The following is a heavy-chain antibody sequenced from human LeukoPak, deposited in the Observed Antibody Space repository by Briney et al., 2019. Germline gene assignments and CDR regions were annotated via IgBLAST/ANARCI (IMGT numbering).Heavy chain of an antibody. J-gene: IGHJ6*02. CDR1: GGSFSGYY. V-gene: IGHV4-34*01. CDR2: INHSGST. Sequence: KPSETPSLTCAVYGGSFSGYYWSWIRQPPGKGLEWIGEINHSGSTNYNPSLKSRVTISVDTSKNQFSLKLSSVTAADTAVYYCARMSGYRGPRYYYYGMDVWGQGTTVTVSS. D-gene: IGHD1-1*01. CDR3: ARMSGYRGPRYYYYGMDV.